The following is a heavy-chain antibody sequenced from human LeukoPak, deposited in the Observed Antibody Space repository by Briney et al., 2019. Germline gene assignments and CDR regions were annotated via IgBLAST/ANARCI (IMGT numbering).Heavy chain of an antibody. V-gene: IGHV3-66*01. CDR3: ARASGSGAAGAFDI. CDR1: GFTVSSNY. J-gene: IGHJ3*02. Sequence: GSLRLSCAASGFTVSSNYMSWVRQAPGKGLEWVSVIYSGGSTYYADSVKGRFTISRDNSKNTLYLQMNSLRAEDTAVYYCARASGSGAAGAFDIWGQGTMVTVSS. CDR2: IYSGGST. D-gene: IGHD1-26*01.